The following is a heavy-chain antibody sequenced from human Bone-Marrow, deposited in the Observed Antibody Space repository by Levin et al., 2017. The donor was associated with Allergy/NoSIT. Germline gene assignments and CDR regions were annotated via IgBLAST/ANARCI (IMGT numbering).Heavy chain of an antibody. CDR2: IYSSGST. D-gene: IGHD2-21*02. CDR1: FSSLPLSPL. J-gene: IGHJ2*01. Sequence: PSYPLSLPFSFSFSSLPLSPLWGWIRQSPGKGLEWIGYIYSSGSTYYSPSLKTRITMSVDTSKNQFSLILNSVTAVDTAVYYCARKIAAIPYFDLWGRGTLVTVSS. V-gene: IGHV4-28*01. CDR3: ARKIAAIPYFDL.